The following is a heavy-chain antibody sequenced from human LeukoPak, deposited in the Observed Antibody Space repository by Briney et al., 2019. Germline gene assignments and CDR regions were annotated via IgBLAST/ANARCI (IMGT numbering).Heavy chain of an antibody. CDR3: AREESSLVLGGLGY. J-gene: IGHJ4*02. CDR1: GFSFSWYG. D-gene: IGHD6-13*01. CDR2: IQTDGNSK. Sequence: PGRSLRLSCAASGFSFSWYGIHWVRQAPGKGLEWVTFIQTDGNSKYYANSVRGRFTITRDNSKNTVSLQMNSLRAEDAGVYYCAREESSLVLGGLGYWGQGTLVSVSS. V-gene: IGHV3-33*01.